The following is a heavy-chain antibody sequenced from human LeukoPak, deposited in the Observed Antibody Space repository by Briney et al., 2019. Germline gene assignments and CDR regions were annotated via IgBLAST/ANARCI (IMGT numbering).Heavy chain of an antibody. J-gene: IGHJ6*02. CDR3: ARIKVVTATRGGYYYYGMDV. CDR2: INPNSGGT. CDR1: GYTFTGYY. V-gene: IGHV1-2*02. Sequence: GASVKVSCKASGYTFTGYYMHWVRQALGQGLEWMGWINPNSGGTNYAQKFQGRVTMTRDTSISTAYMELSRLRSDDTAVYYCARIKVVTATRGGYYYYGMDVWGQGTTVTVSS. D-gene: IGHD2-21*02.